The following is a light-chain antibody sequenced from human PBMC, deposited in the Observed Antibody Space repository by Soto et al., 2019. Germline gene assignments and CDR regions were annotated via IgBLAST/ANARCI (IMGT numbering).Light chain of an antibody. CDR2: GAS. Sequence: EIVLTQSPGTLSLSPGERSTLSCRASQSVSSSYLAWYQQKPGQAPRLLIYGASTRATDIPARFSGSGSGTDFTLTISRLEPEDFAVYYCQQYGSSPRTFGQGTKVDI. V-gene: IGKV3-20*01. CDR3: QQYGSSPRT. J-gene: IGKJ1*01. CDR1: QSVSSSY.